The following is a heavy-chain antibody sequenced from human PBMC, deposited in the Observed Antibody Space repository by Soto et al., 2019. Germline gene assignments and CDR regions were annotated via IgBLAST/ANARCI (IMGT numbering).Heavy chain of an antibody. D-gene: IGHD3-10*01. CDR2: ISGSGGST. V-gene: IGHV3-23*01. CDR1: GFNFSNFP. CDR3: AKVLLWFGELFD. J-gene: IGHJ1*01. Sequence: GGSLRLSCAAAGFNFSNFPMSWVRQAPGKGLEWVSAISGSGGSTYYADSVKGRFTISRDNSKNTLYLQMNSLRAEDTAVYYCAKVLLWFGELFDWGQGTLVTVSS.